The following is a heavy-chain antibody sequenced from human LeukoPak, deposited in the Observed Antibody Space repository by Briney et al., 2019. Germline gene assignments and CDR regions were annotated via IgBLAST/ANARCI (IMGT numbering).Heavy chain of an antibody. CDR1: GLTFSTYS. Sequence: GGSLRLSCAVSGLTFSTYSMTWVRQGPGKGLEWVSSIYNSGAKIFYADSVKGRFTISRDNSKNMLYLQMTSLRLEDTAVYYCAKDVAPDSGWDLDYWGQGTLVTVSS. V-gene: IGHV3-23*01. CDR3: AKDVAPDSGWDLDY. J-gene: IGHJ4*02. D-gene: IGHD6-19*01. CDR2: IYNSGAKI.